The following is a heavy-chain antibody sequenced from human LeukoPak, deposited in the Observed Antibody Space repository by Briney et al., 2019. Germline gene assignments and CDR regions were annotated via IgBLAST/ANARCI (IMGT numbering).Heavy chain of an antibody. CDR2: INPNSGGT. CDR1: GYTFTGYY. D-gene: IGHD3-3*01. Sequence: GASVKVSCKASGYTFTGYYMHWVRQAPGQGLEWMGWINPNSGGTNYAQKFQGRVTMTRDTSISTAYMELSRLRSDDTAVYYCARDWDFWSGSYFDYRGQGTLVTVSS. V-gene: IGHV1-2*02. J-gene: IGHJ4*02. CDR3: ARDWDFWSGSYFDY.